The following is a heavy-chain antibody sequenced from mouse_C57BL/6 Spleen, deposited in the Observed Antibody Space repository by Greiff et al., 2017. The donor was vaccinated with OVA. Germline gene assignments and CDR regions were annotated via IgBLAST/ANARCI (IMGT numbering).Heavy chain of an antibody. CDR3: ARRSWEGTWFAY. J-gene: IGHJ3*01. V-gene: IGHV1-55*01. CDR1: GYTFTSYW. D-gene: IGHD4-1*01. CDR2: IYPGSGST. Sequence: QVQLQQPGAELVKPGAPVKMSCKASGYTFTSYWITWVKQRPGQGLEWIGDIYPGSGSTNYHEKFKSKATLTVDTSSSTADMQLSSLTSEDSAVYYCARRSWEGTWFAYWGQGTLVTVSA.